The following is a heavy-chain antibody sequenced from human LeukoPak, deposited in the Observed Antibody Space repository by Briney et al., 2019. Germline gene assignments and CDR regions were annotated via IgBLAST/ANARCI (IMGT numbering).Heavy chain of an antibody. J-gene: IGHJ4*02. CDR2: ISSSGSTI. CDR1: GFTFSSYE. Sequence: GGSLRLSCAASGFTFSSYEMHWVRQAPGKGLEWVSYISSSGSTIYYADSVKGRFTISRDNAKNSLYLQMNSLRVEDTALYYCGRGKSPAAVDDWGQGTLVTVPS. CDR3: GRGKSPAAVDD. D-gene: IGHD2-2*01. V-gene: IGHV3-48*03.